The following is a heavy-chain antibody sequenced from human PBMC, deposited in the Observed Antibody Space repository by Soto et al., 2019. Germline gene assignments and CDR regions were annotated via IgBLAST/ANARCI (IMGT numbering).Heavy chain of an antibody. CDR2: LSGSAGIT. J-gene: IGHJ3*01. D-gene: IGHD1-26*01. V-gene: IGHV3-23*01. Sequence: PGGSLRLSCTASGFTFSSHGMNWFRQAPGKGLEWVSFLSGSAGITFYADSVKGRFTISRDNSKNTLYLQMNSLRAEDTAVYYCAKDRGIEGSSVRAFDVWGQGTVVTVSS. CDR3: AKDRGIEGSSVRAFDV. CDR1: GFTFSSHG.